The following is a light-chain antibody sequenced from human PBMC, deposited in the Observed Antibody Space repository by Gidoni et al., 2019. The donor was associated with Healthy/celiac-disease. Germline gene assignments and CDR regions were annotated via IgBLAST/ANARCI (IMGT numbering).Light chain of an antibody. CDR2: WAS. Sequence: IVMTQSLDSLAVSLGERATINCKSSQSVLYSSNNKNYLAWYQQKPGQPPKLLIYWASTRESGVPERFSGRGSGTDFTLTISSLQAEDVAVYYCQQYYSTPFTFGPGTKVDIK. CDR1: QSVLYSSNNKNY. CDR3: QQYYSTPFT. V-gene: IGKV4-1*01. J-gene: IGKJ3*01.